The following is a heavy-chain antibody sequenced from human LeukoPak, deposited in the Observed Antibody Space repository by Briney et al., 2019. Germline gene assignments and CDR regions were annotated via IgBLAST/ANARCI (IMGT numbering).Heavy chain of an antibody. CDR2: INHSGST. D-gene: IGHD6-13*01. Sequence: PSETLSLTCAVYGGSFSGYYWSWVRQPPGKGLEGIGEINHSGSTNYNPSLKSRGTISVETSKNKFSLKLSSVTAADTAVYYCARAGSWYEYYFDYWGQGTLVTVSS. CDR3: ARAGSWYEYYFDY. CDR1: GGSFSGYY. J-gene: IGHJ4*02. V-gene: IGHV4-34*01.